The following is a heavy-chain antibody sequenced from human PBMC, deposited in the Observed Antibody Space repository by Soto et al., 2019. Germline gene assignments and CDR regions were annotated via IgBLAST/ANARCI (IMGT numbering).Heavy chain of an antibody. Sequence: GGSLRLSCAASGFTFSSYWMHWVRQAPGKGLVWVSRINSDGSSTSYADSVKGRFTISRDNAKNTLYLQMNSLRAEDTAVYYCAREYYYGSGSPLPDYWGQGTQVTVSS. J-gene: IGHJ4*02. CDR2: INSDGSST. D-gene: IGHD3-10*01. CDR1: GFTFSSYW. CDR3: AREYYYGSGSPLPDY. V-gene: IGHV3-74*01.